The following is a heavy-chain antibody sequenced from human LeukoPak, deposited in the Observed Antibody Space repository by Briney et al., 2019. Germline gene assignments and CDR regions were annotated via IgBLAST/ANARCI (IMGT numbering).Heavy chain of an antibody. Sequence: SETLSLTCTVSGGSISSYYWSWIRQPAGKGLEWIGRIYTSGSTNYNPSLKSRVTMSVDTSKNQFSLKLSSVTAADTALYYCARHDLLSPPYSGSSNAFDIWGQGTMVTVSS. V-gene: IGHV4-4*07. D-gene: IGHD1-26*01. CDR1: GGSISSYY. CDR2: IYTSGST. CDR3: ARHDLLSPPYSGSSNAFDI. J-gene: IGHJ3*02.